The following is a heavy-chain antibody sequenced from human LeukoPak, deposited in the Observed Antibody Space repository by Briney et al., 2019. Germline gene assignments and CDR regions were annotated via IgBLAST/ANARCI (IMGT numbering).Heavy chain of an antibody. J-gene: IGHJ5*02. Sequence: GGSLRLSCVASGFTFSNYWMHWVRQPPGKGLVWVSRIYVDGRTTNYADSVKGRFTISRDNSEKTLHLQMNSLRVEDTATYYCVKVSYDIVVTKNRIPKLSWLDPWGQGVLVAVSS. CDR2: IYVDGRTT. CDR1: GFTFSNYW. V-gene: IGHV3-74*01. D-gene: IGHD2-21*01. CDR3: VKVSYDIVVTKNRIPKLSWLDP.